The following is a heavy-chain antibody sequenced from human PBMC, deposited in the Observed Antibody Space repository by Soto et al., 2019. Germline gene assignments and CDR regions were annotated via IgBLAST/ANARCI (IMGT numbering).Heavy chain of an antibody. CDR3: ARVVVPAAMTLDYYYYMDV. Sequence: SETLSLTCTVSGGSISSSSYYWGWIRQPPGKGLEWIGSIYYSGSTYYNTSLKSRVTISVDTSKNQFSLKLSSVTAADKAVYNFARVVVPAAMTLDYYYYMDVWGKGTTVTVSS. CDR1: GGSISSSSYY. V-gene: IGHV4-39*01. D-gene: IGHD2-2*01. J-gene: IGHJ6*03. CDR2: IYYSGST.